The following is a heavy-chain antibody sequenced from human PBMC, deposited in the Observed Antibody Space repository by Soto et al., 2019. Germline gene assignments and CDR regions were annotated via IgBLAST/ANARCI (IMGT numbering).Heavy chain of an antibody. V-gene: IGHV3-30-3*02. CDR3: AKSRNYDYYYGMDV. CDR2: ISYDGSNK. Sequence: QVQLVESGGGVVQPGRSLRLSCAASGFTFSGYAMHWVRQAPGKGLEWVAIISYDGSNKYYADSVKGRFTISRDNSKNTLYLQMNSLRAEDTAVYYCAKSRNYDYYYGMDVWGQGTTVTVSS. CDR1: GFTFSGYA. J-gene: IGHJ6*02. D-gene: IGHD4-4*01.